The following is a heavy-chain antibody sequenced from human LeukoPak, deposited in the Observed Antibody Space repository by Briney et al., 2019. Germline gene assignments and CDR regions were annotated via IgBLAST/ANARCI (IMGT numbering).Heavy chain of an antibody. CDR3: AKDNYGGIFAS. D-gene: IGHD4-17*01. J-gene: IGHJ4*02. CDR2: ISDTVRDT. CDR1: GFTFSAYG. Sequence: SGGSLRLSCAASGFTFSAYGMGWVRQAPGKGLEWVSHISDTVRDTWYANSVKGRFIISRDNSRDTVYQQMSSLRPEDTALYFCAKDNYGGIFASWGQGTLVTVSS. V-gene: IGHV3-23*01.